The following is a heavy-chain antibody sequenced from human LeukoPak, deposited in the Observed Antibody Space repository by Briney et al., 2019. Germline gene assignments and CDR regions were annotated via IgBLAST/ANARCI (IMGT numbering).Heavy chain of an antibody. V-gene: IGHV3-53*01. CDR3: ARTGSSWPNWFDP. Sequence: PGGSLRLSCAASGFTVSSNYMSWVRQAPGKGLEWVSVIYSGGSTYYADSVKGRFTISRDNAKNSLYLQMSSLRAEDTAVYYCARTGSSWPNWFDPWGQGTLVTVSS. J-gene: IGHJ5*02. CDR1: GFTVSSNY. D-gene: IGHD6-13*01. CDR2: IYSGGST.